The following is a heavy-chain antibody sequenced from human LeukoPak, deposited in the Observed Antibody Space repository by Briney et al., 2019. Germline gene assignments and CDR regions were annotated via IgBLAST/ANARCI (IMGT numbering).Heavy chain of an antibody. CDR2: INHSGST. Sequence: SETLSLTCAVYGGSFSGYYWSWVRQPPGKGLEWIGEINHSGSTNYNPSLKSRVTISVDTSKNQFSLKLSSVTAADTAVYYCATTYYYDSSGYYYDYWGQGTLVTVSS. V-gene: IGHV4-34*01. CDR1: GGSFSGYY. CDR3: ATTYYYDSSGYYYDY. D-gene: IGHD3-22*01. J-gene: IGHJ4*02.